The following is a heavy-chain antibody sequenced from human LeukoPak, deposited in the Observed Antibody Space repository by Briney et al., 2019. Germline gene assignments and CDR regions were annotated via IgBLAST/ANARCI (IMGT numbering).Heavy chain of an antibody. J-gene: IGHJ4*02. CDR1: GFTFSSYS. V-gene: IGHV3-23*01. CDR2: ISGSGGST. Sequence: GGSLTLSCAASGFTFSSYSMSWVRQAPGKGLEWVSVISGSGGSTYYADSVRGRFTISRDNSKNTLYLQIDGRRAEDTAVYYCAKGGYSRSWYGPDYWGQGTLVTVSS. CDR3: AKGGYSRSWYGPDY. D-gene: IGHD6-13*01.